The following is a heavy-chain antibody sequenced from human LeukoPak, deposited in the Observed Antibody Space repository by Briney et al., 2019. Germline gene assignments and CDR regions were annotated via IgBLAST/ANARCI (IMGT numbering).Heavy chain of an antibody. D-gene: IGHD3-22*01. CDR2: IIPIFGTA. Sequence: GASVKVSCKASGGTFISYAISWVRQAPGQGLEWMGRIIPIFGTANYAQKLQGRVTITTDESTGTAYMELSSLRSEDTAVYYCARDDSSGYLADYWGQGTLVTVSS. CDR3: ARDDSSGYLADY. V-gene: IGHV1-69*05. CDR1: GGTFISYA. J-gene: IGHJ4*02.